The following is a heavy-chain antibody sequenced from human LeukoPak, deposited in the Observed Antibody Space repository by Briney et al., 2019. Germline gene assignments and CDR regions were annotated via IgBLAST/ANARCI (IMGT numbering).Heavy chain of an antibody. CDR3: ARAAPYYYYMDV. J-gene: IGHJ6*03. CDR1: GGIFSSYA. CDR2: IIPIFGTA. Sequence: ASVKVSCKASGGIFSSYAISWVRQAPGQGLEWMGGIIPIFGTANYAQKFQGRVTITTDESTSTAYMELSSLRSEDTAVYYCARAAPYYYYMDVWGKGTTVTVSS. V-gene: IGHV1-69*05.